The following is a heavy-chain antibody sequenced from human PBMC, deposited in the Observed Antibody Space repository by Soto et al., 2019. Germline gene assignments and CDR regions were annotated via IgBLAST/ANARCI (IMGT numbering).Heavy chain of an antibody. D-gene: IGHD1-1*01. CDR1: GGTFSSYA. J-gene: IGHJ5*02. V-gene: IGHV1-69*06. CDR2: IIPIFGTA. Sequence: QVQLVQSGAEVKKPGSSVKVSCKASGGTFSSYAISWVRQAPGQGLEWMGGIIPIFGTANYAQKFQGRVTMPADKSTSTASKERSSLRSEDTAVYYGARDHRPGTNLEIDNWFDPWGQGTLVTGSS. CDR3: ARDHRPGTNLEIDNWFDP.